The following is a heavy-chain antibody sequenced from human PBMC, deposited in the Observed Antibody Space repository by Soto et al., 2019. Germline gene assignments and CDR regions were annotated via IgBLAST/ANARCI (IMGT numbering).Heavy chain of an antibody. D-gene: IGHD2-2*01. CDR3: ARQHSSIARNWFAP. Sequence: GGSLRLSCAASGFTFNNYGMNWVRQAPGKGLDWVSTISGSGRDTYYTDSVRGRFTISRDNSKNTVYLQMNSLGAEDTAVYYCARQHSSIARNWFAPWGQGSLVTVSS. J-gene: IGHJ5*02. CDR1: GFTFNNYG. CDR2: ISGSGRDT. V-gene: IGHV3-23*01.